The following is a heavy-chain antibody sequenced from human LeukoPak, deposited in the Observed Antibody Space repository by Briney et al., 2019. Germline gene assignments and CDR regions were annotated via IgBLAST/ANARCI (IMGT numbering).Heavy chain of an antibody. Sequence: ASVKVSCKASGYTFTGYYMHWVRQAPGQGLEWMGWINPNSGGTNYAQKFQGRVTMTRDTSISTAYMELSRLRSDDTAVYHCARDGYYYDSSGYYPLLDYWGQGTLVTVSS. V-gene: IGHV1-2*02. CDR3: ARDGYYYDSSGYYPLLDY. J-gene: IGHJ4*02. CDR1: GYTFTGYY. CDR2: INPNSGGT. D-gene: IGHD3-22*01.